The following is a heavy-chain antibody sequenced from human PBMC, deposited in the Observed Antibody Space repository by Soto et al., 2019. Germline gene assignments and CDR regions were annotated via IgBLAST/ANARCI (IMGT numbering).Heavy chain of an antibody. J-gene: IGHJ5*02. CDR1: GYSISSGYY. Sequence: SLTCTVSGYSISSGYYGSWIRQTPGKGLEWIGSVSHSGTSFYNPSLRSRATISMDTSNNHFSLNINSLTATETPVYYWARAFGAHSGWGNWSDPWGQGTLVTVSS. CDR3: ARAFGAHSGWGNWSDP. D-gene: IGHD3-10*01. V-gene: IGHV4-38-2*02. CDR2: VSHSGTS.